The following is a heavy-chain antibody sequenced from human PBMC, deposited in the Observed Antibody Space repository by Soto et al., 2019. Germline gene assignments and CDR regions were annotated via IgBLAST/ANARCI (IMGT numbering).Heavy chain of an antibody. D-gene: IGHD3-22*01. J-gene: IGHJ4*02. CDR3: ARYDGSGYHHY. V-gene: IGHV3-33*01. CDR2: IWYDGSNK. CDR1: ACIGSSHC. Sequence: GGSLLHCWAASACIGSSHCVRLVRQAPGKGLEWVAVIWYDGSNKYYADSVKGRFTISRDNSKNTLYLQMNSLRAEDTAVYYCARYDGSGYHHYWVQGAPVPVSS.